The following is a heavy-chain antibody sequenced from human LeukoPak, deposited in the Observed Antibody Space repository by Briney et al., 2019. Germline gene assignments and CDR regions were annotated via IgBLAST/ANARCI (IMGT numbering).Heavy chain of an antibody. D-gene: IGHD1-14*01. CDR3: ARENRGVPDY. Sequence: SETLSLTCSVSGGSISSYYWSWIRQPPGKGLEWIGYIYYSGSTNYNPSLKSRVTISVDTSKNQFSLKLSSVTAADTAVYYCARENRGVPDYWGQGTLVTVSS. CDR1: GGSISSYY. V-gene: IGHV4-59*01. J-gene: IGHJ4*02. CDR2: IYYSGST.